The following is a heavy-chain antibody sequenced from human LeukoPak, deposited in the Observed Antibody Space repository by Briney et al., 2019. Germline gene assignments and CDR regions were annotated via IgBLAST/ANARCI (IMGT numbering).Heavy chain of an antibody. Sequence: PGGSLRLSCAASGFTFDDYAMHWVRQAPGKGLEWVSGISWNSGSIGYADSVKGRFTISRDNAKNSLYLQMNSLRAEDTALYYCAKSGYSSGWYGFYYFDYWGQGTLVTVSS. CDR2: ISWNSGSI. J-gene: IGHJ4*02. V-gene: IGHV3-9*01. D-gene: IGHD6-19*01. CDR3: AKSGYSSGWYGFYYFDY. CDR1: GFTFDDYA.